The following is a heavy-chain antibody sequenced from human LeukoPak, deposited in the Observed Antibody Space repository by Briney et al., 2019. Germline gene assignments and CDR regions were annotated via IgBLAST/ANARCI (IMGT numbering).Heavy chain of an antibody. J-gene: IGHJ3*02. D-gene: IGHD3-22*01. CDR1: GFAFSSYW. CDR3: AQPGKTMSDAFDI. Sequence: TGGSLRLSCVASGFAFSSYWMAWVRQAPGRGLAWVASVDLDGGGKYSVDSVKGRFTISRDNAKNSLYPQMDSLRAEDTAVYYCAQPGKTMSDAFDIWGQGTMVTVSS. V-gene: IGHV3-7*05. CDR2: VDLDGGGK.